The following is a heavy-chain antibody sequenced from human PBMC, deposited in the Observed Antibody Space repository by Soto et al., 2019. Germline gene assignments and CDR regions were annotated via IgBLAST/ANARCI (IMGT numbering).Heavy chain of an antibody. CDR3: ARDDDCSGGSCYSNYAFDI. CDR2: ISYDGSNK. CDR1: GFTFSSSA. Sequence: VQLLESGGGLVQPGGSLRLSCAASGFTFSSSAMHWVRQAPGKGLEWVAVISYDGSNKYYADSVKGRFTISRDNSKNTLYLQMNSLRAEDTAVYYCARDDDCSGGSCYSNYAFDIWGQGTMVTVSS. V-gene: IGHV3-30-3*01. J-gene: IGHJ3*02. D-gene: IGHD2-15*01.